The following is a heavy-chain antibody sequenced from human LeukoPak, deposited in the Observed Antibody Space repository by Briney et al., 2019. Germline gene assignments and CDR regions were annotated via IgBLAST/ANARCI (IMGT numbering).Heavy chain of an antibody. J-gene: IGHJ6*03. CDR3: ARAPLVAGDMDV. Sequence: ASVKVSCKVSGYTLTELSMHWVRQAPGKGLEWMGGFDPEDGETIYAQKFQGRVTVTRNTSISTAYMELSSLRSEDTAVYYCARAPLVAGDMDVWGKGTTVTVSS. CDR2: FDPEDGET. V-gene: IGHV1-24*01. CDR1: GYTLTELS. D-gene: IGHD6-19*01.